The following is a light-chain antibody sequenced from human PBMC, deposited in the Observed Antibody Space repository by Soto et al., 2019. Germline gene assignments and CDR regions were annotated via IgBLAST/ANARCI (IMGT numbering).Light chain of an antibody. CDR1: SSDIGGYDY. CDR3: SSYATSSTLDV. V-gene: IGLV2-14*03. Sequence: QSALTQPASVSGSAGQSITISCTGTSSDIGGYDYVSWYQHHPGKAPRLILYDVSNRPSGVSNRFSGSKSGNTASLTISGLQAEDEAEYYGSSYATSSTLDVFGTGTKVTVL. CDR2: DVS. J-gene: IGLJ1*01.